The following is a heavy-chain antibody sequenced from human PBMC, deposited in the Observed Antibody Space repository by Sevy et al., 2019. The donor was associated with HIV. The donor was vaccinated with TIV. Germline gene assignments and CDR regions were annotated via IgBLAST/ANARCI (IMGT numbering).Heavy chain of an antibody. D-gene: IGHD4-17*01. V-gene: IGHV3-30-3*01. CDR1: GFAFSNYYA. J-gene: IGHJ6*02. CDR2: ISYDGSDK. CDR3: ARPRANYVDHYFFYAMDV. Sequence: QAGGSLRLSCAASGFAFSNYYAMHWVRQAPGKGLEWVALISYDGSDKYYADSVKGRFTISRDNFKNTLFLQMNSLTTEDTAVYYCARPRANYVDHYFFYAMDVWGQGTTVTVSS.